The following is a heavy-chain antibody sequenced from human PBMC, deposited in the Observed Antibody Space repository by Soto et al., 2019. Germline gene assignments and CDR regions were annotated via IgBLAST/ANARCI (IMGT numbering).Heavy chain of an antibody. CDR1: GFTFSSYG. J-gene: IGHJ6*02. V-gene: IGHV3-30*18. D-gene: IGHD2-8*01. CDR2: ISYDGSNK. Sequence: QVQLVESGGGVVQPGRSLRLSCAASGFTFSSYGMHWVRQAPGKGLEWVAVISYDGSNKYYADSVKGRFTISRDNSKNTRYLQMNGVGAEATAVYYCAKDGRDIVLMVYAYYYGMDVWGQGTTVTVSS. CDR3: AKDGRDIVLMVYAYYYGMDV.